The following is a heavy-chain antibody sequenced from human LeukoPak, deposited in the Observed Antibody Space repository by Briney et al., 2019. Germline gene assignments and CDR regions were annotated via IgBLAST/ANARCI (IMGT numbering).Heavy chain of an antibody. CDR2: VSYDGSDT. CDR3: ARGAFGYCSRSGCYNTFDY. D-gene: IGHD2-2*02. V-gene: IGHV3-30-3*01. CDR1: GFTFSSYA. J-gene: IGHJ4*02. Sequence: GGSLRLSCAASGFTFSSYAMHWVRQAPGKGLEWVAVVSYDGSDTYYADSVNGRFTISRDNSKNTLYLQMNSLRAEDTAVYYCARGAFGYCSRSGCYNTFDYWGQGTLVTASS.